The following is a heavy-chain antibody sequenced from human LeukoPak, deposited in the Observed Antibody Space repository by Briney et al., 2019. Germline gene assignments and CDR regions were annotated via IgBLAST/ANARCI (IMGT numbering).Heavy chain of an antibody. CDR2: ISSSSSYI. V-gene: IGHV3-21*01. CDR3: ARERFTTGDY. Sequence: PGGSLRLSCAASGFTFFSYTMNWVRQAPGKGLEWVSSISSSSSYIYYADSVKGRFTISRDNAKNSLYLQMNSLRAEDTAVYYCARERFTTGDYWGQGTLVTVSS. CDR1: GFTFFSYT. J-gene: IGHJ4*02. D-gene: IGHD3-22*01.